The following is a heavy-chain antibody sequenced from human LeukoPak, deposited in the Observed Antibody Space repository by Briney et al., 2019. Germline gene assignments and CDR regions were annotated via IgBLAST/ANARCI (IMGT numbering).Heavy chain of an antibody. CDR2: IWYDGSNK. CDR3: ARESEIAVAGPGE. V-gene: IGHV3-33*01. Sequence: PGGSLRLSCAASGFTFSSYGMHWVRQAPGKGLEWVAVIWYDGSNKYYADSVKGRFTISRDNSKNTLYLQMNSLRAEDTAVYYCARESEIAVAGPGEWGQGTLVTVSS. J-gene: IGHJ4*02. D-gene: IGHD6-19*01. CDR1: GFTFSSYG.